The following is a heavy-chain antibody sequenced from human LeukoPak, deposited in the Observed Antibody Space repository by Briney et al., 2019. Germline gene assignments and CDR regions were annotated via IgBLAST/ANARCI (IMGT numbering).Heavy chain of an antibody. D-gene: IGHD3-3*01. CDR2: IKQDGSEK. Sequence: GGSLRLSCAASGFTVSSNYMNWVRQPPGKGLEWVANIKQDGSEKYYVDSVKGRFSISRDNAKNSLYLQMNSLRAEDTAVYYCARDTIYRWSGYFWFDPWGQGTLVTVSS. J-gene: IGHJ5*02. CDR3: ARDTIYRWSGYFWFDP. CDR1: GFTVSSNY. V-gene: IGHV3-7*01.